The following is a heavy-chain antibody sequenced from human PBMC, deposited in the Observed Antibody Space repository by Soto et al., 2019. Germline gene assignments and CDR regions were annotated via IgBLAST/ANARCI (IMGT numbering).Heavy chain of an antibody. CDR3: ARVVWASANYYYYYYGMDV. CDR2: IYYSGST. CDR1: GGSISSGDYY. V-gene: IGHV4-30-4*01. Sequence: PSETLSLTCTVSGGSISSGDYYWSWIRQPPGKGLEWIGYIYYSGSTYYNPSLKSRVTISVDTSKNQFSLKLSSVTAADTAVYYCARVVWASANYYYYYYGMDVWGQGTTVTVSS. D-gene: IGHD7-27*01. J-gene: IGHJ6*02.